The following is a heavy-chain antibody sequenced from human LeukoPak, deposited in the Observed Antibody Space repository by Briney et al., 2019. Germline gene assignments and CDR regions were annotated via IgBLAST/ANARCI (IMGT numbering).Heavy chain of an antibody. D-gene: IGHD5-18*01. CDR1: GGSISSSSYY. V-gene: IGHV4-39*07. Sequence: SETLSLTCTVSGGSISSSSYYWGWIRQPPGKGLEWIGSIYYSGSTYYNPSLKSRVTISVDTSKNQFSLKLSSVTAADTAVYYCARTGYSYGGDYWGQGTLVTVSS. J-gene: IGHJ4*02. CDR3: ARTGYSYGGDY. CDR2: IYYSGST.